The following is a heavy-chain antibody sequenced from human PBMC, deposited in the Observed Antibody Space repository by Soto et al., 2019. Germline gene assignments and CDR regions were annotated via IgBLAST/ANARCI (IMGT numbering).Heavy chain of an antibody. CDR1: GFRSVGHD. J-gene: IGHJ4*02. D-gene: IGHD6-13*01. V-gene: IGHV3-23*01. CDR2: ISGSGGST. CDR3: AKENGYSSSWFEFDY. Sequence: GGSLRLSGVASGFRSVGHDMHGVRQTPGKGLEWVSAISGSGGSTYYADSVKGRFTISRDNSKNTLYLQMNSLRAEDTAVYYCAKENGYSSSWFEFDYWGQGP.